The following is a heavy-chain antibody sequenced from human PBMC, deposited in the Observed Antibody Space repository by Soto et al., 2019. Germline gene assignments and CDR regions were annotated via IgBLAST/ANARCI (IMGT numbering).Heavy chain of an antibody. D-gene: IGHD6-13*01. V-gene: IGHV4-31*03. CDR2: MYYSGST. CDR3: AREYRQSGYSSSWVFDY. J-gene: IGHJ4*02. CDR1: GGSINSGGYY. Sequence: QVQLRESGPGLVKPSQTLSLTCTVSGGSINSGGYYWNWIRQHPGKGLEWIGYMYYSGSTYYNPSYWSRVIISAYTSENHSSLTLGTVTAADTAVDFCAREYRQSGYSSSWVFDYWGPGTLVSVSS.